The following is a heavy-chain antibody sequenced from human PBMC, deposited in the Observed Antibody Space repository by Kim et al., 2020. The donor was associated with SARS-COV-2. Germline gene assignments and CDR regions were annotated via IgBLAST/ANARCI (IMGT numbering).Heavy chain of an antibody. V-gene: IGHV4-31*03. D-gene: IGHD1-26*01. J-gene: IGHJ3*02. Sequence: SETLSLTCTVSGGSISSGSYYWSWIRQPPGKGLEWIGYIYYSGSTYYNPSLKSRVTISVDTSKNQFSLKLSSVTAADTAVYYCARSEWGPHAFDIWGQGTMVTVSS. CDR3: ARSEWGPHAFDI. CDR1: GGSISSGSYY. CDR2: IYYSGST.